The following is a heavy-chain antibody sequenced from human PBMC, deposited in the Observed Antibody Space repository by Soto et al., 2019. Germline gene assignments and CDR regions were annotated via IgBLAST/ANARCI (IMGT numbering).Heavy chain of an antibody. CDR3: AKEFQWELHPFDF. V-gene: IGHV3-30*02. J-gene: IGHJ3*01. CDR1: GFTFSTYG. Sequence: GGSLRLSCAAYGFTFSTYGMQWVRQAPGKGLEWMAFMGNDGINTFYADTVKGRFTISRDNSKNTVFLQMNSLRAADTAVYYCAKEFQWELHPFDFWGQGTMVTVSS. CDR2: MGNDGINT. D-gene: IGHD1-26*01.